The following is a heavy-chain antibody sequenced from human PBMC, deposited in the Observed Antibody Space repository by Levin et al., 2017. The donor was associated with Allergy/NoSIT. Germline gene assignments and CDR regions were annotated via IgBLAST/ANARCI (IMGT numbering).Heavy chain of an antibody. Sequence: SETLSLTCTVSGGSISSSSYYWGWIRQPPGKGLEWIGSIYYSGSTYYNPSLKSRVTISVDTSKNQFSLKLSSVTAADTAVYYCARQSVTSTYYYYMDVWGKGTTVTVSS. D-gene: IGHD4-17*01. CDR1: GGSISSSSYY. CDR3: ARQSVTSTYYYYMDV. V-gene: IGHV4-39*01. J-gene: IGHJ6*03. CDR2: IYYSGST.